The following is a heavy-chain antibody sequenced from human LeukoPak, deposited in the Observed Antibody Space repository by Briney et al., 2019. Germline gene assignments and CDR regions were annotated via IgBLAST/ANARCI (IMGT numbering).Heavy chain of an antibody. J-gene: IGHJ4*02. CDR1: GGSISSYY. D-gene: IGHD2-2*01. Sequence: PSETLSLTCIVSGGSISSYYWSWIRQPPGKGLEWIGYIYYSGSTNYNPSLKSRVTISVDTSKNQFSLKLRSVTAADAAVYYCARGGGYCSSTSCLYYWGQGTLVTVSS. CDR3: ARGGGYCSSTSCLYY. CDR2: IYYSGST. V-gene: IGHV4-59*01.